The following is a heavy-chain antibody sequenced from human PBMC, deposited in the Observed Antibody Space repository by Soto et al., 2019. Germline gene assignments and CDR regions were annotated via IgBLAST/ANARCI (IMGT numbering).Heavy chain of an antibody. CDR3: ARDLWGLGSSWSLGWFDP. CDR2: TYYRSKWYN. J-gene: IGHJ5*02. V-gene: IGHV6-1*01. Sequence: PSQTLSLTCAIPGDSVSSNSAAWNWIRQSPSRGLEWLGRTYYRSKWYNDYAVSVKSRITINPDTSKNQFSLQLNSVTPEDTAVYYCARDLWGLGSSWSLGWFDPWGQGTLVTVSS. CDR1: GDSVSSNSAA. D-gene: IGHD6-13*01.